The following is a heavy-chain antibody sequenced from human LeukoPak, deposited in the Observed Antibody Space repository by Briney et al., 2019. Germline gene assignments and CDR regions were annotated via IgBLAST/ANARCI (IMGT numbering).Heavy chain of an antibody. CDR2: ISSSGSTM. Sequence: GGSLRLSCAASGFIFSDYYMSWIRQAPGKGLEWVSYISSSGSTMYYTDSVKGRFTISRDNAKDSLYLQMNSLRAEDTAVYYCARDMCTYYYDSSGYYYSGPGYHHWFDYWGQGTLVTVSS. J-gene: IGHJ4*02. V-gene: IGHV3-11*01. CDR1: GFIFSDYY. CDR3: ARDMCTYYYDSSGYYYSGPGYHHWFDY. D-gene: IGHD3-22*01.